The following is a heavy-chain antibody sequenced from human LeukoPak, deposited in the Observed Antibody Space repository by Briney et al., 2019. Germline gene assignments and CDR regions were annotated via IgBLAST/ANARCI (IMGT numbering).Heavy chain of an antibody. CDR3: ARWGVYGPSYGMDV. V-gene: IGHV3-30*04. Sequence: GGSLRLSCAASGFTFSSYAMHWVRQAPGKGLEWVAVISYDGSNKYYADSVKGRFTISRDNSKNTLYLQMNSLRAEDTAVYYCARWGVYGPSYGMDVWGQGTTVTVSS. D-gene: IGHD3-10*01. CDR2: ISYDGSNK. J-gene: IGHJ6*02. CDR1: GFTFSSYA.